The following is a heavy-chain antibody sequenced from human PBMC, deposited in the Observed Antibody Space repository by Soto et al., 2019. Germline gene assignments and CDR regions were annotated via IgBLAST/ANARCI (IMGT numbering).Heavy chain of an antibody. Sequence: QVQLVESGGGVVQPGRSLRLSCAASGFTFSSYAMHWVRQAPGKGLEWVAVISYDGSNKYYADSVKGRFTISRDNSKNTLYLQMNSLRAEDTAVYYCARGRWLQLIVLYYFDYWGQGTLVTVSS. CDR1: GFTFSSYA. J-gene: IGHJ4*02. V-gene: IGHV3-30-3*01. D-gene: IGHD5-12*01. CDR3: ARGRWLQLIVLYYFDY. CDR2: ISYDGSNK.